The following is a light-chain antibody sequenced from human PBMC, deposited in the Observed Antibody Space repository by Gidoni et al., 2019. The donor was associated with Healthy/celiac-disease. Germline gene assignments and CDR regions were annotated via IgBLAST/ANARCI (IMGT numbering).Light chain of an antibody. CDR3: QQYYSYPWT. CDR1: QGISSY. Sequence: AIRMTQSPSSFSASTGDRVTITCRASQGISSYLAWYQQKPGKAPKLLIYAASTLQSGVPSRSSGSGSGTDFTLTISCLQSEDFATDYCQQYYSYPWTFGQXTKVEIK. J-gene: IGKJ1*01. CDR2: AAS. V-gene: IGKV1-8*01.